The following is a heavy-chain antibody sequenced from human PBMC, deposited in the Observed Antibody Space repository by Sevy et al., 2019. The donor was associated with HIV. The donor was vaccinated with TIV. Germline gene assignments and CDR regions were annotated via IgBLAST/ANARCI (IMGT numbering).Heavy chain of an antibody. Sequence: GGSLRLSCAASGFTFDDYGMSWVRQVPGKGLEWVSNINWNGDSTGYGNSVKGRFTISRDNDKNSLYLQMNSLRAEDTALYHCARRKTTVITGNAFDIWGQGTMVTVSS. CDR2: INWNGDST. CDR3: ARRKTTVITGNAFDI. V-gene: IGHV3-20*01. CDR1: GFTFDDYG. J-gene: IGHJ3*02. D-gene: IGHD4-4*01.